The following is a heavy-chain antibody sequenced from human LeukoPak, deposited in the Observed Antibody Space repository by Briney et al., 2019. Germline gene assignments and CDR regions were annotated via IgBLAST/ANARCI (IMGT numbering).Heavy chain of an antibody. D-gene: IGHD1-26*01. Sequence: SVKVSCKASGGTFSSYAISWVRQAPGQGLEWMGGIIPIFGTANYAQKFQGRVTITADESTSTAYMELSSLRSEDTAVYYCARDEVGHYYYYGMDVWGQGTTVTVSS. CDR1: GGTFSSYA. J-gene: IGHJ6*02. CDR3: ARDEVGHYYYYGMDV. CDR2: IIPIFGTA. V-gene: IGHV1-69*01.